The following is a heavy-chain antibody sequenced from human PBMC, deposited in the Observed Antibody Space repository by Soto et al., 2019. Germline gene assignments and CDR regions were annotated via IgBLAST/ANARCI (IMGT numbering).Heavy chain of an antibody. D-gene: IGHD4-17*01. CDR2: IYHSGST. J-gene: IGHJ4*02. Sequence: SETLSLTCAVSGGSISSGGYSWSWIRQPPGKGLEWIGYIYHSGSTYYNPSLKSRVTISVDRSKNQFSLKLSSVTAADTAVYYCARYYGGKIYFAYWGQGTLVTVSS. V-gene: IGHV4-30-2*01. CDR1: GGSISSGGYS. CDR3: ARYYGGKIYFAY.